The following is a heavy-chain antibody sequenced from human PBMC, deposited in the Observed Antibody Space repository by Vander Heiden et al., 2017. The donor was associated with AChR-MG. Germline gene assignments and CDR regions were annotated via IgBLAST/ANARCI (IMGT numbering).Heavy chain of an antibody. D-gene: IGHD3-3*01. CDR2: ISGSGGST. CDR3: ANNPWRSAFDI. Sequence: EVQLLESGGGLVQPGGSLRLSCAASGFTFSSYAMSWVRHGPGKGLEWVSAISGSGGSTYYADSVKGRFTISRDNSKNTLYLQMNSLRAEDTAVCYCANNPWRSAFDIWGQGTMVAVSS. V-gene: IGHV3-23*01. J-gene: IGHJ3*02. CDR1: GFTFSSYA.